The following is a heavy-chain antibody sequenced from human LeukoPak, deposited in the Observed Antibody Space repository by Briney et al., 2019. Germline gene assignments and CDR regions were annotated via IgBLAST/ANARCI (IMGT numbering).Heavy chain of an antibody. D-gene: IGHD2-2*01. CDR3: ARDRFDCSSTSCPYGDAFDI. CDR1: GYTFTSYG. J-gene: IGHJ3*02. V-gene: IGHV1-18*01. CDR2: ISAYNGNT. Sequence: ASVKVSCKASGYTFTSYGISWVRQAPGQGLEGMGWISAYNGNTNYAQKLQGRVTMTTDTSTSTAYMELRSLRSDDTAVYYCARDRFDCSSTSCPYGDAFDIWGQGTMVTVSS.